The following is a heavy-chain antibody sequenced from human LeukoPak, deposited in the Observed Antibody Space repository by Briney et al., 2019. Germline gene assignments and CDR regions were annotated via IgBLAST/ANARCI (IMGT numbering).Heavy chain of an antibody. CDR1: GFSFSSYS. J-gene: IGHJ4*02. CDR2: ISSSSTFI. D-gene: IGHD6-19*01. CDR3: ARDRSVAGTVDY. Sequence: PGWSLRLSCAASGFSFSSYSMNWVRQAPGEGLEGVSFISSSSTFISYADSVKGRFTISRDNAKNSLYLQMNSLTAEDTAVYYCARDRSVAGTVDYWGQGTLVTVSS. V-gene: IGHV3-21*01.